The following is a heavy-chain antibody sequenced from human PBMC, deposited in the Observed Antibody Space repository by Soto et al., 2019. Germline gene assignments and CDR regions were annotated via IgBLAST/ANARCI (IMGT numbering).Heavy chain of an antibody. D-gene: IGHD3-10*01. CDR3: ATSQSPVVRGVIAAFDY. J-gene: IGHJ4*02. V-gene: IGHV3-20*04. CDR2: ISWNGGTT. Sequence: EVQLVESGGGVVRPGGSLRLSCVASGFTFEDYGMSWVRQVPGKGLEWVSGISWNGGTTHYADSLKGRFTISRDNAWNSLDLEMNSLRAEDTALYYCATSQSPVVRGVIAAFDYWGQGTLVTVSS. CDR1: GFTFEDYG.